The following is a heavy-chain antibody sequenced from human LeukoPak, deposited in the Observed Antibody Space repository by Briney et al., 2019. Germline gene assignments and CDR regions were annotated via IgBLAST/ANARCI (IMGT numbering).Heavy chain of an antibody. CDR3: ASLKEPTDYGDYVGGMDV. D-gene: IGHD4-17*01. J-gene: IGHJ6*02. V-gene: IGHV1-69*04. CDR1: GGTFSSYA. CDR2: IIPILGIA. Sequence: SVKVSCKASGGTFSSYAISWVRQAPGQGLEWMGRIIPILGIANYAQKFQGRVTITADKSTSTAYMELSSLRSEDTAVYYCASLKEPTDYGDYVGGMDVWGQGTTVTVSS.